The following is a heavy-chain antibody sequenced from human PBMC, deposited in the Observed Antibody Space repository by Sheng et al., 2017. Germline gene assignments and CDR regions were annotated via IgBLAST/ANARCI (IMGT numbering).Heavy chain of an antibody. D-gene: IGHD3-22*01. J-gene: IGHJ4*02. CDR1: GFTFSSYW. Sequence: EVQLVESGGGLVQPGGSLRLSCAASGFTFSSYWMSWVRQAPGKGLEWVANIKQDGSEKYYVDSVKGRFTISRDNAKNSLYLQMNSLRADDTAVYYCARDHGIVVFLHRSHFDYWGQGTLVTVSS. V-gene: IGHV3-7*01. CDR2: IKQDGSEK. CDR3: ARDHGIVVFLHRSHFDY.